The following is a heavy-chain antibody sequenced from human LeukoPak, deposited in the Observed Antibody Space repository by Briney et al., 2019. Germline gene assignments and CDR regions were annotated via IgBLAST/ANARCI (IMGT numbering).Heavy chain of an antibody. V-gene: IGHV3-23*01. CDR2: ISGSGGGT. CDR1: GFTFSNAW. J-gene: IGHJ4*02. D-gene: IGHD6-13*01. CDR3: AKDWNSSSRRGGDYFDS. Sequence: GGSLRLSCAASGFTFSNAWMSWVRQAPGKGLEWVSGISGSGGGTYYADSVKGRFTISRDNSKHTLFLQMNSLRAEDTAVYYCAKDWNSSSRRGGDYFDSWGQGTLVTVSS.